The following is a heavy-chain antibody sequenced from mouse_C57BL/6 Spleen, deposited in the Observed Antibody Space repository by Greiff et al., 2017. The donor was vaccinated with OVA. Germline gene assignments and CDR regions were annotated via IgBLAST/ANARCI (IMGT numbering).Heavy chain of an antibody. CDR1: GYTFTEYT. D-gene: IGHD1-1*01. CDR2: FYPGSGSI. V-gene: IGHV1-62-2*01. Sequence: VKLVESGAELVKPGASVKLSCKASGYTFTEYTIHWVKQRSGQGLEWIGWFYPGSGSIKYNEKFKDKATLTADKSSSTVYMELSRLTSEDSAVYFCARHEDDYYGSSWYFDVWGTGTTVTVSS. CDR3: ARHEDDYYGSSWYFDV. J-gene: IGHJ1*03.